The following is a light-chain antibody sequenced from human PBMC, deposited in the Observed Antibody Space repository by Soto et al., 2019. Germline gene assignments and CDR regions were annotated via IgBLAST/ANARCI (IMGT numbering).Light chain of an antibody. V-gene: IGKV3-11*01. CDR2: DAS. CDR3: QQRSNWPIT. CDR1: QSVSSY. J-gene: IGKJ5*01. Sequence: EIVLTQSPATLSLSPGERATLSCRASQSVSSYLAWYQQKPGQAPRLLIYDASNRATGIPARFSGSGSGTELTLTISSLEPEDFDIYYWQQRSNWPITFGQGTRLEIK.